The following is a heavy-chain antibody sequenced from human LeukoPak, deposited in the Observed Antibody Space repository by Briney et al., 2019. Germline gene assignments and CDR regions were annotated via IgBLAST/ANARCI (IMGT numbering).Heavy chain of an antibody. V-gene: IGHV4-59*01. D-gene: IGHD3-3*01. J-gene: IGHJ3*02. Sequence: PSETLSLTCTVSGGSISSYYWSWIRQPPGKGLEWIGYIYYSGSTNYNPSLKSRVTISVDTSKNQFSLKLSSVTAADTAVYYCARGTDFWSGIGNAFDIWGQGTMVTVSS. CDR3: ARGTDFWSGIGNAFDI. CDR1: GGSISSYY. CDR2: IYYSGST.